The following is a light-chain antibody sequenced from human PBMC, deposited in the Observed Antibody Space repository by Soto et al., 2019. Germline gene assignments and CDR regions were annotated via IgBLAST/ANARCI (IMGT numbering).Light chain of an antibody. Sequence: SVLTQPPSVSAAPGQKVTISCSGSSSNIGNNYVSWYQQLPRTAPKLLIYENNKRPSGIPDRFSGSKSGTSATLGITGLQTGDEADYFCGTWDSSLRSWVFGGGTKLTVL. CDR3: GTWDSSLRSWV. CDR2: ENN. V-gene: IGLV1-51*02. CDR1: SSNIGNNY. J-gene: IGLJ3*02.